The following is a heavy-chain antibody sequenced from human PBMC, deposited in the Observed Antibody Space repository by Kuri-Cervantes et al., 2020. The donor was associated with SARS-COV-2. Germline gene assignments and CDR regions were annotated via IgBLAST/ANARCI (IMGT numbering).Heavy chain of an antibody. CDR2: ISYDGSNK. D-gene: IGHD2-2*01. CDR1: GFTFSSYA. J-gene: IGHJ4*02. Sequence: LSLTCAASGFTFSSYAMHWVRQAPGKGLEWVAVISYDGSNKYYADSVKGRFTISRDNSKNTLYPQMNSLRAEDTAVYYCARGHPIVVAEPGGDYFDYWGQGTLVTVSS. CDR3: ARGHPIVVAEPGGDYFDY. V-gene: IGHV3-30-3*01.